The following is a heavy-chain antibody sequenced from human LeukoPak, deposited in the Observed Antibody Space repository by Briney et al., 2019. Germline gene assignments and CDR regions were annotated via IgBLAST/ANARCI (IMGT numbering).Heavy chain of an antibody. V-gene: IGHV3-30*18. Sequence: PGGSLRLSCAASGFIFSNHGMHWVRQAPGKGLEWVAIISNDGSIKHYADSVKGRFTISRDNSENTLYLQMNSLRDEDTAVYYCAKACGSGVICNYFDYCGPGTLVTVSS. J-gene: IGHJ4*02. CDR3: AKACGSGVICNYFDY. CDR2: ISNDGSIK. CDR1: GFIFSNHG. D-gene: IGHD2-15*01.